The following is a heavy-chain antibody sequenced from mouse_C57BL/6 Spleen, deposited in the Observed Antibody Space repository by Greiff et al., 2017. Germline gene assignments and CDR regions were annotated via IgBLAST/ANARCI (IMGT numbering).Heavy chain of an antibody. D-gene: IGHD1-1*01. CDR3: ARSYGSYYFDY. J-gene: IGHJ2*01. CDR2: IYPGDGDT. V-gene: IGHV1-82*01. CDR1: GYAFSSSW. Sequence: QVQLKESGPELVKPGASVKISCKASGYAFSSSWLNWVKQRPGKGLEWIGRIYPGDGDTNYNGKFQGKATLTAHKSSSTAYMQLISLTSEDSAVYFCARSYGSYYFDYWGQGTTLTVSS.